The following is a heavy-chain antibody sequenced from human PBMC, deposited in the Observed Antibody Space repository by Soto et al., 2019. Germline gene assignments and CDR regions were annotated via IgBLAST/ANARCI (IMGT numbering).Heavy chain of an antibody. CDR1: GFTFSNAW. D-gene: IGHD3-10*01. CDR3: TTDPYYGSGSYYEWSYYGMDV. Sequence: EVQLVESGGGLVKPGGSLRLSCAASGFTFSNAWMNWVRQAPGKGLEWVGRIKSKTDGGTTDYAAPVKGRFTISRDDSKNTLYLQMNSLKTEDTAVYYCTTDPYYGSGSYYEWSYYGMDVWGQGTTVTVSS. CDR2: IKSKTDGGTT. V-gene: IGHV3-15*07. J-gene: IGHJ6*02.